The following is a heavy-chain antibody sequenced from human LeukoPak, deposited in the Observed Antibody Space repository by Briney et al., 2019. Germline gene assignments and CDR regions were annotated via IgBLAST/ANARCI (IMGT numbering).Heavy chain of an antibody. Sequence: GESLKISCKGSRDSFIIYWISWVRQMPGKGLEWMGRIDPSDSDTNYSPSFQGHVTISADKSISTAYLQWSSLKASDTAMYYCARRIPHEDDALDIWGQGTMVTVSS. V-gene: IGHV5-10-1*01. CDR3: ARRIPHEDDALDI. J-gene: IGHJ3*02. CDR1: RDSFIIYW. CDR2: IDPSDSDT. D-gene: IGHD5-18*01.